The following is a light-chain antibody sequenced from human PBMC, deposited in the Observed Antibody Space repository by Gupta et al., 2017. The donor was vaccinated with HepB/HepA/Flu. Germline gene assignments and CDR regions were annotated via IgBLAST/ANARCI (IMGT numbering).Light chain of an antibody. Sequence: QSVLTQPPSVSGAPGQRVTIPCTGSSSNIGAGYDVHWYQQLPGTAPKLLIYGNNNRPSGVPDPFSGSKSGTSASLAITGLQAEDEADYYCQSYDSSLSGVVFGGGTKLTVL. J-gene: IGLJ2*01. CDR2: GNN. CDR1: SSNIGAGYD. CDR3: QSYDSSLSGVV. V-gene: IGLV1-40*01.